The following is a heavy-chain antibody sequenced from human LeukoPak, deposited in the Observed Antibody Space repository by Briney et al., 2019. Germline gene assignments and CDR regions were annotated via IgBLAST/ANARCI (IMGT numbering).Heavy chain of an antibody. J-gene: IGHJ4*02. CDR2: ISGGGNT. Sequence: GGSLRLSCAVSGFTVSNNYMSWVRQAPGKGLEWVSVISGGGNTYDADSVKGRFTISRDNSKNTLYLQMNSLRAEDTAVYYCAKDLRDSSGYYPFDYWGQGTLVTVSS. CDR3: AKDLRDSSGYYPFDY. CDR1: GFTVSNNY. D-gene: IGHD3-22*01. V-gene: IGHV3-53*01.